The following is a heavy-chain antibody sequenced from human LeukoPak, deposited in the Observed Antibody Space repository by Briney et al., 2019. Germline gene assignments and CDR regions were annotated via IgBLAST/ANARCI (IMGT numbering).Heavy chain of an antibody. CDR1: GFTFSSYE. CDR2: ISSSGSTI. D-gene: IGHD3-16*02. CDR3: ARESPNMITFGGVIASHFDY. V-gene: IGHV3-48*03. J-gene: IGHJ4*02. Sequence: PGGSLRLSCAASGFTFSSYEMNWVRQAPGKGLEWVSYISSSGSTIYYADSVKGRFTISRDNAKNSLYPQMNSLRAEDTAVYYCARESPNMITFGGVIASHFDYWGQGTLVTVSS.